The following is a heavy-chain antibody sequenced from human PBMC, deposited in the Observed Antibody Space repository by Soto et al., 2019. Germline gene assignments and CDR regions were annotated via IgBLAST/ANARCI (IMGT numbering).Heavy chain of an antibody. D-gene: IGHD4-17*01. CDR2: ISYDGSNK. J-gene: IGHJ5*02. Sequence: QVQLVESGGGVVQPGRSLRLYCAASGFTFSSYGMHWVRQAPGKGLEWVAVISYDGSNKYYADSVKGRFTISRDNSKNTLYLQMNSLRAEDTAVYYCSKDLTTYGDYTNWFDPWGQGTLVTVSS. CDR3: SKDLTTYGDYTNWFDP. CDR1: GFTFSSYG. V-gene: IGHV3-30*18.